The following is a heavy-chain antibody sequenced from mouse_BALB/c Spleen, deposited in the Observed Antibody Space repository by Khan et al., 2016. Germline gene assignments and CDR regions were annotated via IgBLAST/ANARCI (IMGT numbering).Heavy chain of an antibody. CDR1: VFNIKDYY. CDR2: IDPENGDT. CDR3: NAIYYGSDVYFDY. Sequence: VQLKQSGAELVRSGASVKLSCTASVFNIKDYYMHWVKQRPEQGLEWIGWIDPENGDTEYAPKFQGKATMTADTSSNEAYLQFSSLTSEDSAVYYFNAIYYGSDVYFDYWGQGTTLTVSS. J-gene: IGHJ2*01. V-gene: IGHV14-4*02. D-gene: IGHD1-1*01.